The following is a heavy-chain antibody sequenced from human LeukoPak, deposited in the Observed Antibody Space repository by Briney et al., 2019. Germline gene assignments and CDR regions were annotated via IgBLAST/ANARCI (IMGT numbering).Heavy chain of an antibody. CDR2: IKRDGSQK. V-gene: IGHV3-7*04. CDR3: SGGSNWRFDP. D-gene: IGHD6-13*01. Sequence: PGGSLRLSCADSGLTFTDYWVNWVRQAPGKGLEWLGNIKRDGSQKFYGDSVRGRFTISRDNAKNSAYLEMNSLRGEDTAIYYCSGGSNWRFDPWGQGTLVTISS. J-gene: IGHJ5*02. CDR1: GLTFTDYW.